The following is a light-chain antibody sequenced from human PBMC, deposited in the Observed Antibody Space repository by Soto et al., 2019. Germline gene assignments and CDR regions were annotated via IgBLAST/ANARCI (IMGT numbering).Light chain of an antibody. Sequence: DIQMTQSPSSLSASVGDRVTITCRASQSISSYLNWYQQKPGKAPKLLIYSASSLQSGVPSRFNGSGSGTDVILTISGLQHEDFATYYCQQGYTTPYTFGRGTQLEI. CDR1: QSISSY. J-gene: IGKJ2*01. CDR3: QQGYTTPYT. CDR2: SAS. V-gene: IGKV1-39*01.